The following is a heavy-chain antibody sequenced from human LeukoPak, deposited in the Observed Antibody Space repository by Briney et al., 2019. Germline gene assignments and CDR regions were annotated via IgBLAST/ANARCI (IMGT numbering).Heavy chain of an antibody. CDR3: ARGGWLPAEKGVDY. V-gene: IGHV3-21*01. CDR2: ISSSSYI. CDR1: GFTFSSYS. D-gene: IGHD6-19*01. Sequence: PGGSLRLSCAASGFTFSSYSMNWVRQAPGKGLEWVSSISSSSYIYYADSVKGRFTISRDNAKNSLYLQMNSLRAEDTAVYYCARGGWLPAEKGVDYWGQGTLVTVSS. J-gene: IGHJ4*02.